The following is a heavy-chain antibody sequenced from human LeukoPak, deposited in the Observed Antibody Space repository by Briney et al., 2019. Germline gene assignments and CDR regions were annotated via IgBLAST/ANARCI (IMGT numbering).Heavy chain of an antibody. Sequence: GGSLRLSCAASGFTFSSYGMHWVRQAPGKGLEWVAVISYDGSNKYYADSVKGRFTISRDNSKNTLYLQMNSLRAEDTAVYYCAKAHRESRTTMDVWGQGTMVTVSS. D-gene: IGHD1-7*01. CDR2: ISYDGSNK. CDR3: AKAHRESRTTMDV. CDR1: GFTFSSYG. V-gene: IGHV3-30*18. J-gene: IGHJ6*02.